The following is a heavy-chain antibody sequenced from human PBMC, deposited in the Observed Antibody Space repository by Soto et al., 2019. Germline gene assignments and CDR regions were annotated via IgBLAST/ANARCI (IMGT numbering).Heavy chain of an antibody. CDR3: ARGIEGWYQGRYYYGMDV. CDR2: IYYSGST. CDR1: GGSVSSGSYY. Sequence: QVQLQESGPGLAKPSETLSLTCTVSGGSVSSGSYYWSWIRQPPGKGLEWIGYIYYSGSTNYNPSLKSRVTISVDTSKNPFSLKLSSVTAADTAVYYCARGIEGWYQGRYYYGMDVWGQGTTVTVSS. V-gene: IGHV4-61*01. D-gene: IGHD6-19*01. J-gene: IGHJ6*02.